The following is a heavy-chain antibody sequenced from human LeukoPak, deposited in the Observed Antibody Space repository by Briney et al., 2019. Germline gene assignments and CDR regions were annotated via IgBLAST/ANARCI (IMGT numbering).Heavy chain of an antibody. CDR1: XYXXTKYY. V-gene: IGHV1-2*02. D-gene: IGHD2-21*01. CDR2: IKPNSGGT. CDR3: ARADRLHGGPYLIGP. Sequence: GASXXXXCXPXXYXXTKYYMHWGRQAPGQGVEWMGWIKPNSGGTSAAQKFQGRVTMTSDTSITTVYMELSWLTSDDTAIYYCARADRLHGGPYLIGPWGQGTLXTVXS. J-gene: IGHJ5*02.